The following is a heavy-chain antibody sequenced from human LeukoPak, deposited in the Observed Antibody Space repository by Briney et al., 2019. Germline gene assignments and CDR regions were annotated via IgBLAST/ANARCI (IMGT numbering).Heavy chain of an antibody. CDR1: GFTFSSYG. CDR2: IWYGGSNK. V-gene: IGHV3-33*08. Sequence: PGGSLRLSCAASGFTFSSYGIHWVRQAPGKGLEWVAVIWYGGSNKYYADSVKGRFTISRDNSKNTLYLQMNSLRAEDTAVYYCARAHYYGSGSHFDYWGQGTLVTVSS. CDR3: ARAHYYGSGSHFDY. D-gene: IGHD3-10*01. J-gene: IGHJ4*02.